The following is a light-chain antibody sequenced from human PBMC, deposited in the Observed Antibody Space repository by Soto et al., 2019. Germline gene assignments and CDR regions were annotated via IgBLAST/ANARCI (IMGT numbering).Light chain of an antibody. V-gene: IGKV1-5*01. CDR1: QKIDFF. CDR3: QQYHSFPLT. CDR2: GAS. Sequence: DIQMTQSPSTLSASVGDRVTITCRASQKIDFFLAWYQQKPGKAPKLLIYGASNLESGVPSTFSGSGSGTEFTLTISSLQPDDFATYFCQQYHSFPLTFGGGTTVEIK. J-gene: IGKJ4*01.